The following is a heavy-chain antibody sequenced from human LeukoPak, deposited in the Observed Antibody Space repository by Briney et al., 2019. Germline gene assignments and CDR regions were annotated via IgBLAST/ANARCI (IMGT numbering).Heavy chain of an antibody. Sequence: ASVKVSCKASGYTFTSYGISWVRQAPGQGLEWMGWISAYNGNTNYAQKFQGRVTITADKSTSTAYMELSSLRSEDTAVYYCARGEIFGIAAAGTASNWFDPWGQGTLVTVSS. CDR2: ISAYNGNT. CDR1: GYTFTSYG. D-gene: IGHD6-13*01. V-gene: IGHV1-18*01. CDR3: ARGEIFGIAAAGTASNWFDP. J-gene: IGHJ5*02.